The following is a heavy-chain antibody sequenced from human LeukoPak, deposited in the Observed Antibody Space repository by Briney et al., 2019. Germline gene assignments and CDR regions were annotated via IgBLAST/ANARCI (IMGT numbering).Heavy chain of an antibody. CDR1: GYTFSSYG. V-gene: IGHV1-18*01. CDR3: ARDFLSYDGTENHYEDTFDI. D-gene: IGHD3-22*01. J-gene: IGHJ3*02. CDR2: ISGFRGNT. Sequence: ASVKVSCKASGYTFSSYGISWVRQAPGQGLEWMGWISGFRGNTNYAQNLRGRVTMTTDTSTTTAYMELRSLNSDDAAVYDCARDFLSYDGTENHYEDTFDIWGQGTMVTVSS.